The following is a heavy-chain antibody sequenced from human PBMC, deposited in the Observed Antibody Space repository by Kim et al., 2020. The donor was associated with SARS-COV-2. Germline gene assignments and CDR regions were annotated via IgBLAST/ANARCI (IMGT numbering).Heavy chain of an antibody. CDR2: ITANDGST. CDR3: AKEGTSGYYTH. Sequence: GGSLRLSCTASGFTFNNYAMNWVRQPPGKGLVWVSAITANDGSTFYADSVKGRFTISRDNSKNTLYLQMNSLRADDTAVYYCAKEGTSGYYTHWGQGTLV. D-gene: IGHD3-3*01. CDR1: GFTFNNYA. J-gene: IGHJ4*02. V-gene: IGHV3-23*01.